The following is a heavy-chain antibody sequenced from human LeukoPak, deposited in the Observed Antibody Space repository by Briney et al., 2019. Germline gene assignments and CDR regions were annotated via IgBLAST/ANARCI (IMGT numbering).Heavy chain of an antibody. CDR3: ARLRDGYNLADY. CDR2: INSGGGST. CDR1: GFSFSNYA. D-gene: IGHD5-24*01. Sequence: GGSLRLSCAASGFSFSNYAMHWVRQAPGKGLECVAIINSGGGSTFYVDSLRGRFTISRDNSKNTLYLQMGSLRTEDMAVYYCARLRDGYNLADYWGQGTLVTVSS. J-gene: IGHJ4*02. V-gene: IGHV3-64*02.